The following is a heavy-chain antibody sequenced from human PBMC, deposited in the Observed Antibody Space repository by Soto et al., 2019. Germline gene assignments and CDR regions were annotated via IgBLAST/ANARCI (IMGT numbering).Heavy chain of an antibody. CDR1: GGTFSSYA. D-gene: IGHD3-10*01. V-gene: IGHV1-69*13. Sequence: SVKVSCKASGGTFSSYAISWVRQAPGQGFEWMGVIIPIFGTANYAQKFQGRVTITADESTSTAYMELSSLRSEDTAVYYCARDSLLWFGHSTYYFDYWGQGTLVTVSS. CDR2: IIPIFGTA. CDR3: ARDSLLWFGHSTYYFDY. J-gene: IGHJ4*02.